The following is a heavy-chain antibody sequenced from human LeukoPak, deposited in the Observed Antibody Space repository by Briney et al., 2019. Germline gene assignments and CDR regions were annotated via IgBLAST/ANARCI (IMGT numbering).Heavy chain of an antibody. D-gene: IGHD3-22*01. V-gene: IGHV3-72*01. CDR1: GFTLSDHL. CDR3: ARDGAEGDDSAFDV. Sequence: PGGSLRLSCVASGFTLSDHLMDWVRQAPGKGLEWIGRRRSKSKKYTTEYAASVKGRFSISGDESRNSMFLQLNSLKNEDTAMYYCARDGAEGDDSAFDVWGQGTMVTVSS. CDR2: RRSKSKKYTT. J-gene: IGHJ3*01.